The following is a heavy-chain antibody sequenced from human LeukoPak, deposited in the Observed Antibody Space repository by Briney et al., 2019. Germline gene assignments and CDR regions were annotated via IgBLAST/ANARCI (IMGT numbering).Heavy chain of an antibody. D-gene: IGHD2-2*01. V-gene: IGHV4-39*01. J-gene: IGHJ4*02. CDR1: GGSISSSSYY. Sequence: SETLSLTCTVSGGSISSSSYYWGWIRQPPGKGLEWIGGIYYSGSTYYNPSLKSRVTISVDTSKNQFSLKLSSVTAADTAVYYCARQQAEVPAAMAYYFDYWGQGTLVTVSS. CDR2: IYYSGST. CDR3: ARQQAEVPAAMAYYFDY.